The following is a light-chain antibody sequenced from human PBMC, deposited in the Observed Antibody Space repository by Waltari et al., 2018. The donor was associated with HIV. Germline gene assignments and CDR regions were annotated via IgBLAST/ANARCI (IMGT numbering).Light chain of an antibody. CDR2: DVN. CDR1: ASDIGRYNY. Sequence: QSALSQPASVSASPGQSVAISCSGSASDIGRYNYVAGYQQHPDKTPRLILFDVNNRPSGISDRLSGAKSGTTASLTISTVETDDEADYYCASYTVNSTGVFGSGTKLTFL. J-gene: IGLJ1*01. CDR3: ASYTVNSTGV. V-gene: IGLV2-14*03.